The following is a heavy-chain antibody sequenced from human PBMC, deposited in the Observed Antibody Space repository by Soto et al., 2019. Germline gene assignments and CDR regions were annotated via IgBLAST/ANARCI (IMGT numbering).Heavy chain of an antibody. CDR2: IYKDGRDATYGST. J-gene: IGHJ4*02. CDR3: ARDFNWSQLDY. Sequence: PGGSLRLSCTGSGFSVSTNYMTWVRQAPGKGLEWVAVIYKDGRDATYGSTYYADSVKYRCVISRDNSRNTLFLQMNSLIVDDTALCYCARDFNWSQLDYWGQGALVTVS. V-gene: IGHV3-23*03. CDR1: GFSVSTNY. D-gene: IGHD1-1*01.